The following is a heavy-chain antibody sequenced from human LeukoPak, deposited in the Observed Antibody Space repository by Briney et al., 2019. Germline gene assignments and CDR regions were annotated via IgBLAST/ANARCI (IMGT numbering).Heavy chain of an antibody. J-gene: IGHJ6*03. CDR3: ARDSRTGTYYYYYYMDV. V-gene: IGHV4-4*07. Sequence: SETLSLTCTVSGGSISSYYWSWIRQPAGKGLEWIGRIYASGSTNYNPSLKSRVTMSVDTSKNQFSLKLSSVTAADTAVYYCARDSRTGTYYYYYYMDVWGIGTTVTVSS. CDR2: IYASGST. D-gene: IGHD3/OR15-3a*01. CDR1: GGSISSYY.